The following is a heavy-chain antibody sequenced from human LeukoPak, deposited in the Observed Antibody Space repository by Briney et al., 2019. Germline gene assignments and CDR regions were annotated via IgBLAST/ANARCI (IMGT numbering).Heavy chain of an antibody. V-gene: IGHV3-43*01. CDR3: AKDIETIAAAGTGGFDY. CDR2: ISWDGGST. J-gene: IGHJ4*02. Sequence: SGGSLRLSCAASGFTFDDYTMHWVRHAPGKGLEWVSLISWDGGSTYYADSVKGRFTISRDNSKNSLYLQMNSLRTEDTALYYCAKDIETIAAAGTGGFDYWGQGTLVTVSS. CDR1: GFTFDDYT. D-gene: IGHD6-13*01.